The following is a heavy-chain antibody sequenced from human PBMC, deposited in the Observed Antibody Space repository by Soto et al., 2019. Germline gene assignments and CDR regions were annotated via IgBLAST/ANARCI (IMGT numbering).Heavy chain of an antibody. CDR3: VRQGFGALHGLVDV. V-gene: IGHV4-39*01. Sequence: SDTLSLTCTVSGGSISSSSYYWGWIRQPPGKGLEWIGSIYYSGSTYYNPSLKSRVTMSVDTSKNQFSLKLISVTATDTAVYYCVRQGFGALHGLVDVWGQGTTVTVSS. D-gene: IGHD3-10*01. J-gene: IGHJ6*02. CDR1: GGSISSSSYY. CDR2: IYYSGST.